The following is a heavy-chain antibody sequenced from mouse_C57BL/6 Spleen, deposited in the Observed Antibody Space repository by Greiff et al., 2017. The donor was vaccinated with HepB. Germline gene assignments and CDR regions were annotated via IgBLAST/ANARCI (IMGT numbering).Heavy chain of an antibody. J-gene: IGHJ2*01. Sequence: QVQLQQPGAELVRPGSSVKLPCKASGYTFTSYWMHWVKQRPIQGLEWIGNIDPSDSETHYNQKFKDKATLTVDKSSSTAYMQLSSLTSEDSAVYYCARSGRRGYYFDYWGQGTTLTVSS. D-gene: IGHD3-1*01. V-gene: IGHV1-52*01. CDR3: ARSGRRGYYFDY. CDR1: GYTFTSYW. CDR2: IDPSDSET.